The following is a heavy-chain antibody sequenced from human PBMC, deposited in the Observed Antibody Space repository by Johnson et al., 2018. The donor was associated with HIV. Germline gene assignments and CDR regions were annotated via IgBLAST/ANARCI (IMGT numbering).Heavy chain of an antibody. V-gene: IGHV3-30*14. CDR3: ARDRRYYDSSGYYHDAFDI. D-gene: IGHD3-22*01. CDR1: GLIFNTYA. CDR2: ISYDGRNK. J-gene: IGHJ3*02. Sequence: QVQLVESGGGVVQPGRSLRLSCAASGLIFNTYAMHLVRQAPGKGLAWVAVISYDGRNKSYAESVKGRFTISRDNSKNTLYLQMNSLRAEDTAVYFCARDRRYYDSSGYYHDAFDIWGQGTMVTVSS.